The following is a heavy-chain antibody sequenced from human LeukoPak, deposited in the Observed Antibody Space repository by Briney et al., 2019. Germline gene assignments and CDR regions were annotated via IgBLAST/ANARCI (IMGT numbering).Heavy chain of an antibody. CDR2: IASDGSST. D-gene: IGHD2/OR15-2a*01. CDR1: GFTFSSYW. CDR3: VSFYETY. Sequence: GGSLRLSCAASGFTFSSYWMNWVRQAPGKGLVWVSRIASDGSSTTYADSVKGRFSISRDNAKNTVYLQMNSLRAEDTAVYYCVSFYETYWGRGTLVTVSS. V-gene: IGHV3-74*01. J-gene: IGHJ4*02.